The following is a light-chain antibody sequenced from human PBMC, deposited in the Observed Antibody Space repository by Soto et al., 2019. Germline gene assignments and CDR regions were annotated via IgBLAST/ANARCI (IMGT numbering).Light chain of an antibody. J-gene: IGKJ1*01. CDR3: QHYNSYSEA. V-gene: IGKV1-5*03. Sequence: DIQMTQSPSTLSGSVVDRVTITCLASQTISSWLAWYQQKPGKAPKLLIYKASTLKSGVPSRFSGSGSGTEFTLTISNLQPDDFATYYCQHYNSYSEAFGQGTKVDIK. CDR2: KAS. CDR1: QTISSW.